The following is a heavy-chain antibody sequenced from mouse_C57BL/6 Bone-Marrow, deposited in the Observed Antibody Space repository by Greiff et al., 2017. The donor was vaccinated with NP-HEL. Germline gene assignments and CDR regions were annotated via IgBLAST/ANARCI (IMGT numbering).Heavy chain of an antibody. D-gene: IGHD1-1*01. Sequence: EVHLVESGGDLVKPGGSLKLSCAASGFTFSSYGMSWVRQTPDKRLEWVATISSGGSYTYYPDSVKGRFTISRDNAKNTLYLQMSSLKSEETAMHYCARSSGYGSDWYFDVWGTGTTVTVSS. J-gene: IGHJ1*03. V-gene: IGHV5-6*01. CDR2: ISSGGSYT. CDR3: ARSSGYGSDWYFDV. CDR1: GFTFSSYG.